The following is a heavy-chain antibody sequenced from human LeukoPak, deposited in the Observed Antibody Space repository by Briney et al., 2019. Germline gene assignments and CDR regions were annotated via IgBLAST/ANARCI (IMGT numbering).Heavy chain of an antibody. Sequence: PGGSLRLSCAASGFTFSSYWMHWVRQAPGKGLVWVSRINPDGSSASYADSVKGRFTISRDNAKNTLYLQMSSLRADDTAVYYCARGGLEPVDYWGQGTLVTVSS. D-gene: IGHD1-1*01. J-gene: IGHJ4*02. V-gene: IGHV3-74*01. CDR3: ARGGLEPVDY. CDR1: GFTFSSYW. CDR2: INPDGSSA.